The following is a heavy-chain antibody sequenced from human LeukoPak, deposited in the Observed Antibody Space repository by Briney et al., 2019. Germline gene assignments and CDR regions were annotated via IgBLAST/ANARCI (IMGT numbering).Heavy chain of an antibody. D-gene: IGHD4-17*01. Sequence: PGGSLRLSCAASGFTVSDNYMSWVRQAPGKGLEWVSVIYSGGSTYYAESVKARFTIFRDSSKNTLYLQVNSLRAEDTAVYYCARTPDYGDYAFDYWGQGTLVTVSS. CDR1: GFTVSDNY. V-gene: IGHV3-53*01. CDR3: ARTPDYGDYAFDY. CDR2: IYSGGST. J-gene: IGHJ4*02.